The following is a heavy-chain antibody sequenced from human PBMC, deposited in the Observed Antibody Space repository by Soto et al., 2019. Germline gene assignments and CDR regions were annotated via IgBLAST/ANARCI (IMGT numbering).Heavy chain of an antibody. V-gene: IGHV1-46*03. CDR2: INPSGGST. J-gene: IGHJ6*02. Sequence: ASVKVSCKASGYTFTSYYMHWVRQAPGQGLEWMGIINPSGGSTSYAQKFQGRVTMTRDTSTSTVYMELSSLRSEDTAVYYCARGCSRTSCHTAYYYSGMDVWGQGTTVTVSS. CDR3: ARGCSRTSCHTAYYYSGMDV. D-gene: IGHD2-2*01. CDR1: GYTFTSYY.